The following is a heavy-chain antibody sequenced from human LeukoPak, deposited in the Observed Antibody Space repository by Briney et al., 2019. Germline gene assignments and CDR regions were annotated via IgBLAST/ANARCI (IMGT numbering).Heavy chain of an antibody. V-gene: IGHV3-9*01. CDR3: AKGTGRYWTFFDS. CDR1: GFSFDEYA. J-gene: IGHJ4*02. D-gene: IGHD1-26*01. Sequence: TGGSLRLSCAASGFSFDEYAMHWVRHAPGKGLEWVSGISWNGGSIDYVDSVKGRLTISRDNAKNSLYLQMNSLRPEDTALYYCAKGTGRYWTFFDSWGQGTHVIVSS. CDR2: ISWNGGSI.